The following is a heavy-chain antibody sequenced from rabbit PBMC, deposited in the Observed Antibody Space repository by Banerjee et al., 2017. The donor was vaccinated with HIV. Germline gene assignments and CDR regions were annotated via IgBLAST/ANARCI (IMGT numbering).Heavy chain of an antibody. J-gene: IGHJ4*01. CDR1: GLDFSSIYY. CDR3: ARGDGAYAGYDGL. V-gene: IGHV1S40*01. Sequence: QSLEESGGDLVKPGASLTLTCTASGLDFSSIYYMCWVRQAPGKGLEWIGIIYVAKGSTDYASWVNGRFTISSDNAQNTVDLQMNSLTAADTATYFCARGDGAYAGYDGLWGPGTLVTVS. CDR2: IYVAKGST. D-gene: IGHD7-1*01.